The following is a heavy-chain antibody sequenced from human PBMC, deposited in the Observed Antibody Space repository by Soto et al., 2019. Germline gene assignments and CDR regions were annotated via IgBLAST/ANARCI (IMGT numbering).Heavy chain of an antibody. CDR3: TTDPAHVLLGFGDLGGLLDY. D-gene: IGHD3-10*01. Sequence: EVQLVESGGGLVKPGGSLRLSCAASGFTFSNAWMSWVRQAPGKGLEWIGRIKTKTDGGTTDYAAPVKGRSTILREVSKNTLYLQKNSLKTDDPAVYYCTTDPAHVLLGFGDLGGLLDYWGQGILVTVSS. CDR1: GFTFSNAW. CDR2: IKTKTDGGTT. V-gene: IGHV3-15*01. J-gene: IGHJ4*02.